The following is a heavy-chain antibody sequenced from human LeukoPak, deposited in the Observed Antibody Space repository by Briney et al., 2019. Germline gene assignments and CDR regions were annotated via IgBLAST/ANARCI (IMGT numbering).Heavy chain of an antibody. V-gene: IGHV4-34*01. Sequence: SETLSLTCAVYGGSFSGYYWSWIRQPPGKGLEWIGKINHSGSTNYNPSLKSRVTISVDTSKNQFSLKLSSVTAADTAVYYCARVGPATYDFWSGHLDYWGQGTLVTVSS. CDR2: INHSGST. D-gene: IGHD3-3*01. J-gene: IGHJ4*02. CDR3: ARVGPATYDFWSGHLDY. CDR1: GGSFSGYY.